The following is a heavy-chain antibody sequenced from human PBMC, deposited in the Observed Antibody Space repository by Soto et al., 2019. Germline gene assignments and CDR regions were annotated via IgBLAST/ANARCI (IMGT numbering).Heavy chain of an antibody. CDR3: AKGSNEAGDGEQYFDY. Sequence: EVQLLESGGGLVQPGGSLRLSCAASGFTLSSYAKSWVRQAPGKGLGWVSAISGSDGSTYYADSVKGRFTISRDNSKNTLYLQMNILRAEVTAVYYCAKGSNEAGDGEQYFDYWGQGTLVTVSS. CDR1: GFTLSSYA. V-gene: IGHV3-23*01. D-gene: IGHD3-10*01. CDR2: ISGSDGST. J-gene: IGHJ4*02.